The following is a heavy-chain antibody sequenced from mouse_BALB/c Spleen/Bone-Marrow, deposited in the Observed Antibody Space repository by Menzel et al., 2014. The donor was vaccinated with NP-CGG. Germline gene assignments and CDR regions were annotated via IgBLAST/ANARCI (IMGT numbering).Heavy chain of an antibody. J-gene: IGHJ2*01. D-gene: IGHD4-1*01. Sequence: EVQLQQSGAELVRSGASVKLSCTASGFNIKDYYMHWVKQRPEQGLEWIGWIDPENGDTEYAPKFQGKATMTADTSPNTAYLQLSSLTSEDTAVYYCNANWDYWGQGTTLTVSS. CDR3: NANWDY. CDR2: IDPENGDT. V-gene: IGHV14-4*02. CDR1: GFNIKDYY.